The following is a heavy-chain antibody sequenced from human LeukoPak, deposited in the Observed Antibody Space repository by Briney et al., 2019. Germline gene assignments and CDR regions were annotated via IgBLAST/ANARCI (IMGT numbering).Heavy chain of an antibody. D-gene: IGHD3-10*01. CDR3: AKMTDSTPYSSGTFDS. Sequence: GGSLRLSCSASGFPLRSYAMGWVRQAPGKGLEWVSAITDTGDKTYYADSVKGRFTISRDNSRNTLYLHMTRLRAEDTALFYCAKMTDSTPYSSGTFDSWGQGTLVTVSS. J-gene: IGHJ4*02. CDR1: GFPLRSYA. V-gene: IGHV3-23*01. CDR2: ITDTGDKT.